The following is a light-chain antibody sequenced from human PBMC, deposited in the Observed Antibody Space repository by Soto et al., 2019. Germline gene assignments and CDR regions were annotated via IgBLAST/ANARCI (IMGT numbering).Light chain of an antibody. CDR1: SSDVGGYNY. CDR3: SSYPSSSSPHG. V-gene: IGLV2-14*01. Sequence: QSVLTQPASVSGSPGQSITISCTGTSSDVGGYNYVSWYQQHPGKAPKLMIYDVSNRPSGVSNRFSGAKSGNTAPLTISGLQAEDEYDYCCSSYPSSSSPHGIGTGTKVT. J-gene: IGLJ1*01. CDR2: DVS.